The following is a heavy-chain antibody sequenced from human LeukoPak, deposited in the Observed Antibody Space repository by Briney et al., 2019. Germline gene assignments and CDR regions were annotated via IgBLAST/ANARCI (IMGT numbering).Heavy chain of an antibody. V-gene: IGHV1-46*01. CDR2: INPSGGST. D-gene: IGHD2-2*01. CDR1: GYTITRYY. CDR3: ARERIVVVPAAMLSDYWYFDL. Sequence: ASVKVSCKASGYTITRYYMHWGRQAPGQGLEWMGIINPSGGSTSYAQKFQGRVTMTRDTSTSTVYMELSSLRSEDTAVYYCARERIVVVPAAMLSDYWYFDLWAVAPWSLSPQ. J-gene: IGHJ2*01.